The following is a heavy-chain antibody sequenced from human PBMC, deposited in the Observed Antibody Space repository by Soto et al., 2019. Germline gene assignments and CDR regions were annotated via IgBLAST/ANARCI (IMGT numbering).Heavy chain of an antibody. CDR2: ISDSGDMT. V-gene: IGHV3-23*01. CDR3: AKDPNDYDSSAYYVDY. J-gene: IGHJ4*02. CDR1: GFTFSSYA. Sequence: EVQLLESGGGLEQRGGSLRLSCAASGFTFSSYAMSWVRQAPGKGLEWVSAISDSGDMTYYADSVKGRFTVSRDNSKNTLYLQMNSLRAEDTAVYFCAKDPNDYDSSAYYVDYWGRGTLVTVSS. D-gene: IGHD3-22*01.